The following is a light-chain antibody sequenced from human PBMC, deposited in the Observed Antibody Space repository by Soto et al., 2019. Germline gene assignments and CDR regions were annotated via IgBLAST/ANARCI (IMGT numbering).Light chain of an antibody. V-gene: IGLV2-14*01. Sequence: QSVLTQPASVSGSPGQSITIPCTGASSDVGGYNYVSWYQQHPGKAPKLMIYDVSNRPSGVSNRFSGSKSGNTASLTISGLQAEDEADYYCSSYTGSSTYVFGNGTKVTVL. J-gene: IGLJ1*01. CDR3: SSYTGSSTYV. CDR2: DVS. CDR1: SSDVGGYNY.